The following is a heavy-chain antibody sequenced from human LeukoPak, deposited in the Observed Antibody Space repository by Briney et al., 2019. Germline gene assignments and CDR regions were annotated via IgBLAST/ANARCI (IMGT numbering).Heavy chain of an antibody. Sequence: TGGSLRLSCAASGFTFSGSIIHWVRQASGKGLEWVACMRSKANSYATAYAASVKGRFTISRDDSINTAYLQMNSLKTEDTAVYYCTRLGEYTSSWDDYWGQGTLVTVSS. J-gene: IGHJ4*02. V-gene: IGHV3-73*01. CDR1: GFTFSGSI. D-gene: IGHD6-13*01. CDR3: TRLGEYTSSWDDY. CDR2: MRSKANSYAT.